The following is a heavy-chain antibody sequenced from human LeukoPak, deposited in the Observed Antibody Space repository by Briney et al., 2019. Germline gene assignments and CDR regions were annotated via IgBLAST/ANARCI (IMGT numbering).Heavy chain of an antibody. CDR1: GFTFSAYE. D-gene: IGHD1-1*01. CDR2: IGSSGSTI. CDR3: ARRTSTGPPSFDI. Sequence: PGGSLRLSCAASGFTFSAYEMNWVRQAPGKGLEWVSYIGSSGSTIYYADSVKGRFTISRDNAKNSLYLQMSSLRAEDTAVYYCARRTSTGPPSFDIWGQGTMVTVSS. J-gene: IGHJ3*02. V-gene: IGHV3-48*03.